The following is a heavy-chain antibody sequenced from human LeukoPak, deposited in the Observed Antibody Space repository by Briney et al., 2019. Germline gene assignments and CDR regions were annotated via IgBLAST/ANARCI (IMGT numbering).Heavy chain of an antibody. CDR3: ARDSVYCSSTSCYGYYYGMDV. V-gene: IGHV3-48*01. Sequence: PGGSPRLSCAASGFTFSSYSMNWVRQAPGKGLEWVSYISSSSSTIYYADSVKGRFTISRDNAKNSLYLQMNSLRAEDTAVYYCARDSVYCSSTSCYGYYYGMDVWGQGTTVTVSS. CDR2: ISSSSSTI. J-gene: IGHJ6*02. CDR1: GFTFSSYS. D-gene: IGHD2-2*01.